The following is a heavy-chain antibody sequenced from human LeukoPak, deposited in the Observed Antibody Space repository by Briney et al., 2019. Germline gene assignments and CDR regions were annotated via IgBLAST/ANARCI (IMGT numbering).Heavy chain of an antibody. CDR1: GFTFSSYS. CDR3: AADRGITIFGVVIHDNWFDP. Sequence: GRSLRLSCAASGFTFSSYSMNWVRQAPGKGLEWVSSISSSSSYIYYADSVKGRFTISRDNAKNSLYLQMNSLRSEDTAVYYCAADRGITIFGVVIHDNWFDPWGQGTLVTVSS. CDR2: ISSSSSYI. J-gene: IGHJ5*02. D-gene: IGHD3-3*01. V-gene: IGHV3-21*04.